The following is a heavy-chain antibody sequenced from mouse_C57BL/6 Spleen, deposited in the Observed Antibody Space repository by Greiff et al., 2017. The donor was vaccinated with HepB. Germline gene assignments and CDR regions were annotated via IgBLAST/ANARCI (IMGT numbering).Heavy chain of an antibody. D-gene: IGHD2-3*01. Sequence: EVQLQESGGGLVKPGGSLKLSCAASGFTFSSYTMSWVRQTPEKRLEWVATISGGGGNTYYPDSVKGRFTISRDNAKNTLYLQMSSLRSEDTALYYCAIDGYYVDYWGQGTTLTVSS. CDR1: GFTFSSYT. J-gene: IGHJ2*01. CDR2: ISGGGGNT. CDR3: AIDGYYVDY. V-gene: IGHV5-9*01.